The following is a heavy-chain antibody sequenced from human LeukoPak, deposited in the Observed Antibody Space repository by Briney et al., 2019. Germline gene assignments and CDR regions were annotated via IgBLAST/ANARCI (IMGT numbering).Heavy chain of an antibody. CDR3: ARESWDIEGYNWFDP. CDR2: TYYRSKWYN. D-gene: IGHD2-15*01. Sequence: NPSQTLSLTCAISGDSVSSNSAAWNWIRQSPSRGLEWLGRTYYRSKWYNNYAVSVKSRITINPDTSKNQFSLQLNSVTPEDTAVYYCARESWDIEGYNWFDPWGQGTLVTVSS. V-gene: IGHV6-1*01. CDR1: GDSVSSNSAA. J-gene: IGHJ5*02.